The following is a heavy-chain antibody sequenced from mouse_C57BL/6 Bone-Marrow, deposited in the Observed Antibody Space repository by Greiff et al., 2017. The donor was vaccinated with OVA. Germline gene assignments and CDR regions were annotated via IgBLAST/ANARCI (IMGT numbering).Heavy chain of an antibody. CDR1: GYTFTSYW. D-gene: IGHD1-1*01. V-gene: IGHV1-64*01. J-gene: IGHJ2*01. CDR3: APITTVVPYYFDY. CDR2: IHPNSGST. Sequence: QVQLQQPGAELVKPGASVKLSCKASGYTFTSYWMHWVKQRPGQGLEWIGMIHPNSGSTNSNEKFKSKATLTVGKSSSTAYMQLSSLTSEDSAVYDCAPITTVVPYYFDYWGQGTTLTVSS.